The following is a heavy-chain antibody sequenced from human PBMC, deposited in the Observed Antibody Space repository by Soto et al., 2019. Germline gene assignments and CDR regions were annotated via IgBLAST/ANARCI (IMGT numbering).Heavy chain of an antibody. CDR2: IFYTGRT. D-gene: IGHD2-21*01. CDR1: GGSISNPSYY. J-gene: IGHJ5*02. V-gene: IGHV4-39*01. CDR3: AGLTSRIAAASHGRSSWFGP. Sequence: SATLSLTGSVSGGSISNPSYYWGWVRQPPWKWVEWIGDIFYTGRTYYSPSLKSRVTISVYTYKEQFSLNLTSVTAAETAVYFCAGLTSRIAAASHGRSSWFGPWAPGKLVTVS.